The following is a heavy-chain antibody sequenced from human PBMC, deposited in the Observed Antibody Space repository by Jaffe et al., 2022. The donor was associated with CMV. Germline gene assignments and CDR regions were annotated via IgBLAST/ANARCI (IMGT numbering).Heavy chain of an antibody. CDR3: AKDVWAWSFEA. V-gene: IGHV3-23*01. D-gene: IGHD2-8*02. J-gene: IGHJ5*02. CDR2: LGSDDRT. Sequence: VHLLESGGGLVQPGGSLRLSCVASGFTVSANAMGWVRQAPGKGLDWVSGLGSDDRTHYADSVNGRFTISRDNSKNILYLQMKDLRLDDTAVYFCAKDVWAWSFEAWGQGTLVTVSS. CDR1: GFTVSANA.